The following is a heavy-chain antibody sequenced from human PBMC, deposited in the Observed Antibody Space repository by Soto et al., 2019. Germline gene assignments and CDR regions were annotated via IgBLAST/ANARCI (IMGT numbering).Heavy chain of an antibody. CDR2: INGGNGDT. CDR3: MSGPFDY. J-gene: IGHJ4*02. V-gene: IGHV1-3*01. Sequence: IHWVRQAPGQRLEWMGWINGGNGDTKYSQKFQGRVTITRDTSATTAYMVLSGLTFEDTAVYFCMSGPFDYWGQGTPVTVSS.